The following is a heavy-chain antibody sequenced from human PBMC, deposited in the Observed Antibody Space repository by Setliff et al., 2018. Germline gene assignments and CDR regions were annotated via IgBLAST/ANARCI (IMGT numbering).Heavy chain of an antibody. CDR2: IYTSGYT. CDR1: GGSLSSGSFY. J-gene: IGHJ6*02. CDR3: ARARESLEWSTPPYGMDV. V-gene: IGHV4-61*02. D-gene: IGHD3-3*01. Sequence: SETLSLTCTLSGGSLSSGSFYWSWIRQPAGKGLELVGRIYTSGYTNYNPSLESRVTISLDTSKNQFSLKLSSVTAADTAVYYCARARESLEWSTPPYGMDVWVPETLLVTVSS.